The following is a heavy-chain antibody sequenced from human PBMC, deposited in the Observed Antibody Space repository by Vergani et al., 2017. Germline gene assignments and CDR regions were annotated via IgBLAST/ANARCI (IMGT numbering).Heavy chain of an antibody. D-gene: IGHD6-19*01. V-gene: IGHV3-15*01. CDR2: IKSKTDGGTT. J-gene: IGHJ3*02. CDR3: AKVGRSEVAGTFGACDI. Sequence: EVQLVESGGGLVKPGGSLRLSCAASGFTFSNAWMSWVRQAPGKGLEWVGRIKSKTDGGTTDYAAPVKGRFTISRDDSKNTLYLQMNSLKTEDTAVYYCAKVGRSEVAGTFGACDIGGQGTMGTVSS. CDR1: GFTFSNAW.